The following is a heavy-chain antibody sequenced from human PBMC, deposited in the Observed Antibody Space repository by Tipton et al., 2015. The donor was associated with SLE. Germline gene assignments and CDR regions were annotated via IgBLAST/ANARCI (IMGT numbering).Heavy chain of an antibody. D-gene: IGHD2-21*01. V-gene: IGHV4-4*07. CDR1: GVSISISY. CDR2: IYTSGAT. J-gene: IGHJ3*02. Sequence: LRLSCNVSGVSISISYLSWIRQPPGKGLEWIGGIYTSGATDDNPSLKSRVTMSVDMSKNQIFLKMTSVTAADSAVCFCARVWLNNAFDIWGQGTRVTVSS. CDR3: ARVWLNNAFDI.